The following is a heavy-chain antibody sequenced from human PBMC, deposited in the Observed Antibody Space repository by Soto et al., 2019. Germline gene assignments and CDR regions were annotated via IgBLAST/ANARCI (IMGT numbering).Heavy chain of an antibody. D-gene: IGHD2-15*01. V-gene: IGHV1-2*02. CDR1: GYIFTAYS. Sequence: GASVKVSCKASGYIFTAYSMHWVRQAPGQGLEWLGWINPNSDDTIYAQKFQDRVTMTCDTSVSTAYLELSSLSSDDTALYYCAREASTVVSLDYWGQGTLVTVSS. CDR3: AREASTVVSLDY. J-gene: IGHJ4*02. CDR2: INPNSDDT.